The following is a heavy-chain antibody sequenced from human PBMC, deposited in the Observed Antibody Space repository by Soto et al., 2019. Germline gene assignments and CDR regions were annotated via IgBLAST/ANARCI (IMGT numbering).Heavy chain of an antibody. J-gene: IGHJ3*02. V-gene: IGHV1-8*01. CDR3: ARSAYCGGDCYHNDAFDI. CDR2: MNPNSGNT. Sequence: ASVKVSCKASGYTFTSYDINWVRQATGQGLEWMGWMNPNSGNTGYAQKFQGRVTMTRNTSISTAYMELSSLRSEDTAVYYCARSAYCGGDCYHNDAFDISGQGTIVTVSS. CDR1: GYTFTSYD. D-gene: IGHD2-21*02.